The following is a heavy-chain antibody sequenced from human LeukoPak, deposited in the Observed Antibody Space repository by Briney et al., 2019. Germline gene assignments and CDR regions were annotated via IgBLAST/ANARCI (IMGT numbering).Heavy chain of an antibody. CDR2: IHYSGST. CDR1: GGSISSSGYY. V-gene: IGHV4-39*07. Sequence: SETLSLTCTVSGGSISSSGYYWGWIRQPPGKGLECIGNIHYSGSTSYNPSLKSRVTISVDTSKNQFSLKLSSVTAADTAVYFCARGYCSGGTCYSDRGAFDIWGQGTMVTVSS. J-gene: IGHJ3*02. D-gene: IGHD2-15*01. CDR3: ARGYCSGGTCYSDRGAFDI.